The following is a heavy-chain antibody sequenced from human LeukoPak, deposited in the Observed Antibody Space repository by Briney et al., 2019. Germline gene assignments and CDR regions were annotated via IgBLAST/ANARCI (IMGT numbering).Heavy chain of an antibody. CDR3: AKDGVDYSYYYYYMDV. Sequence: PGGSLRLSCAASGFTFSSYGMHWVRQAPGKGLEWVAVISYDGSNKYYADSVKGRFTISRDNSKNTLYLQMNSLRAEDTAVYYCAKDGVDYSYYYYYMDVWGEGTTVTVSS. D-gene: IGHD4-11*01. J-gene: IGHJ6*03. CDR2: ISYDGSNK. CDR1: GFTFSSYG. V-gene: IGHV3-30*18.